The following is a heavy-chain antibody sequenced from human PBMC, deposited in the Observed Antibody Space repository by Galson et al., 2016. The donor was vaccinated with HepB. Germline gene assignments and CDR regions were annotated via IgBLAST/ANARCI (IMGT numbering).Heavy chain of an antibody. J-gene: IGHJ4*02. Sequence: SLRLSCAASGFILSDYYMDWVRQAPGKGLEWVGRTRNRARSYTTDYGASVKGRFIIPRDNSKSSVYLQMNGLKPEDTAVYYCARTGLGDFDYWGRGTLVTVSS. CDR1: GFILSDYY. V-gene: IGHV3-72*01. D-gene: IGHD5/OR15-5a*01. CDR2: TRNRARSYTT. CDR3: ARTGLGDFDY.